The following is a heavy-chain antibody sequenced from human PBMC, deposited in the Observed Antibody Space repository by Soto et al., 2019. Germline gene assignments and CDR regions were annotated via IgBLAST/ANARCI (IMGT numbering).Heavy chain of an antibody. V-gene: IGHV5-51*01. J-gene: IGHJ3*02. CDR1: GYSFTSYW. CDR3: ARQPNYGGTNDAFDI. D-gene: IGHD4-17*01. CDR2: IYPGDSDT. Sequence: GESLKISCKGSGYSFTSYWIGWVRQMPGKGLEWMGIIYPGDSDTRYSPSFQGQVTISADKSISTAYLQWSSLKASDTAMYYCARQPNYGGTNDAFDIWGQGTMVTVSS.